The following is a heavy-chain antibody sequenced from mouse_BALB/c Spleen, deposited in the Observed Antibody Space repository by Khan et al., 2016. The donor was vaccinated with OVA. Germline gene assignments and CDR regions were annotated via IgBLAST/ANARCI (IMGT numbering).Heavy chain of an antibody. CDR3: ARGGSSGPAWFTY. V-gene: IGHV3-6*02. D-gene: IGHD3-1*01. J-gene: IGHJ3*01. Sequence: EVELVESGPGLVKPSQSLSLTCSVTGYSITSGYFWNWIRQFPGNILEWMGYIRYDGDSNYNPSLKNRISITRDTPKTRFFLKLNSVTPEDTATYYCARGGSSGPAWFTYWGQGTLVTVSA. CDR1: GYSITSGYF. CDR2: IRYDGDS.